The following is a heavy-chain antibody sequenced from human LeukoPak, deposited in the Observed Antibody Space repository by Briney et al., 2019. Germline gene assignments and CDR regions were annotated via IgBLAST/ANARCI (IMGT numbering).Heavy chain of an antibody. CDR1: GYTFTGYY. CDR2: INPNSGGT. D-gene: IGHD2-15*01. V-gene: IGHV1-2*02. CDR3: ARAMVEVVATRGYYYYGMDV. J-gene: IGHJ6*02. Sequence: ASVKVSCKASGYTFTGYYMHWVRQAPGQGLEWMGWINPNSGGTNYAQKFQGRVTMTRDTSISTAYMELSRLRSDDTAVYYCARAMVEVVATRGYYYYGMDVWGQGTTVTVSS.